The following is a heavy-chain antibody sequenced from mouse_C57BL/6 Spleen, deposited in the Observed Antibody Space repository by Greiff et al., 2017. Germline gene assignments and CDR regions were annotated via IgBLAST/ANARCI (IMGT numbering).Heavy chain of an antibody. V-gene: IGHV3-6*01. CDR2: ISYDGSN. Sequence: EVKLMESGPGLVKPSQSLSLTCSVTGYSITSGYYWNWIRQFPGNKLEWMGYISYDGSNNYNPSLKNRISITRDTSKNQFFLKLNSVTTEDTATYYCARDHYGNFDYWGQGTTLTVSS. D-gene: IGHD2-1*01. J-gene: IGHJ2*01. CDR1: GYSITSGYY. CDR3: ARDHYGNFDY.